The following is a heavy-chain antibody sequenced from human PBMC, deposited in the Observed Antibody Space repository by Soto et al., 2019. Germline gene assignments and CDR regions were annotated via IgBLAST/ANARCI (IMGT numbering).Heavy chain of an antibody. CDR1: GFIFSSYA. D-gene: IGHD1-1*01. CDR2: ISSDGSNR. V-gene: IGHV3-30-3*01. J-gene: IGHJ4*02. Sequence: QVQLVESGGGVVQPGRSLRLSCAASGFIFSSYAMHWVRQAPGKGLEWVAVISSDGSNRYYADAVGGRFTISRDNSEITVYLHMSGLNGDDTAVFYCAKAPWNLAHTHYFDFWGQGTLVTVSS. CDR3: AKAPWNLAHTHYFDF.